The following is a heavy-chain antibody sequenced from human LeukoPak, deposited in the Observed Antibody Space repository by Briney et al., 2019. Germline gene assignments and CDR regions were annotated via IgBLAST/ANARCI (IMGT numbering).Heavy chain of an antibody. J-gene: IGHJ4*02. V-gene: IGHV3-7*04. CDR3: ARGGSRGSLDN. CDR2: IKEGGSEK. D-gene: IGHD1-26*01. CDR1: GFTFENYW. Sequence: GGSLRLSCAASGFTFENYWMIWVRQAPGKGLECVAHIKEGGSEKYYADSVEGRFTISRDNAKNSLYLEMNGLRVEDTAVYYCARGGSRGSLDNWGQGALVTVSS.